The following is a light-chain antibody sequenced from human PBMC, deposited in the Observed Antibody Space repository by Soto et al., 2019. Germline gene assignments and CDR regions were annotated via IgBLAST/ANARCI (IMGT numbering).Light chain of an antibody. CDR1: QSVNSAY. Sequence: EIVLTQSPDTLSLSPGERATLSCRASQSVNSAYLAWYQQKPGQAPRLLIYVGSNRANGVPDRFSGSGSGTDFSLTISRLEPEDFAVYYCQHFGSSPPYTFGQGTKLEIK. CDR3: QHFGSSPPYT. J-gene: IGKJ2*01. CDR2: VGS. V-gene: IGKV3-20*01.